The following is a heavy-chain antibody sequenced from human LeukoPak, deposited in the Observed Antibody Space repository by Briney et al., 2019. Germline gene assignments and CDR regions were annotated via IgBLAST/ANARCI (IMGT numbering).Heavy chain of an antibody. CDR2: VSISSGTI. D-gene: IGHD3-10*01. Sequence: GGSLRLSCAASGFTFSGHNMNWVRQAPGKGLEWISFVSISSGTIYYADSVNGRFRISRDNAKNSLYLQMNSLRAEDTAVYYCAREIGDTMVRGVIRRPLGYWGQGTLVTVSS. CDR1: GFTFSGHN. V-gene: IGHV3-48*04. J-gene: IGHJ4*02. CDR3: AREIGDTMVRGVIRRPLGY.